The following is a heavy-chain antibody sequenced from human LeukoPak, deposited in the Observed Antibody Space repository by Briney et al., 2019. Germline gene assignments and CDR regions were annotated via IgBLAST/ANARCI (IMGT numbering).Heavy chain of an antibody. CDR2: IPASGGST. J-gene: IGHJ4*02. CDR3: AKESSGGWYFDY. Sequence: GGSLRLSCVASGFTFSSNVMIWVRQAPGKGLEWASSIPASGGSTYYADSVKGRFTISRDNSKNSLYLQMNSLRAEDTAVYYCAKESSGGWYFDYWGQGTLVTVSS. V-gene: IGHV3-23*01. CDR1: GFTFSSNV. D-gene: IGHD6-19*01.